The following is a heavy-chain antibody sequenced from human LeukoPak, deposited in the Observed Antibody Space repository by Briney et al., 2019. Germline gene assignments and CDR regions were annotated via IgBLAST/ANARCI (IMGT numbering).Heavy chain of an antibody. D-gene: IGHD3-3*01. CDR1: GFPFSTYG. J-gene: IGHJ4*02. CDR2: ISSGSTTM. CDR3: ARVPDDFWSGYFFDC. Sequence: GRSLRLSCAASGFPFSTYGMNWVRQAPGKGLEWISYISSGSTTMYYTDSVKGRFTISRDNAKNSLYLQMNSLRAEDTAVYYCARVPDDFWSGYFFDCWGQGTLVTVSS. V-gene: IGHV3-48*01.